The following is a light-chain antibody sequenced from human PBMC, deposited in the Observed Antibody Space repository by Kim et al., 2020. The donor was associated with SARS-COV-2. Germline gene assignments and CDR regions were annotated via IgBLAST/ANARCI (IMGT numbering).Light chain of an antibody. CDR2: INSDGSH. CDR3: QTWGTGSVV. Sequence: QLVLTQSPSASASLGASVKLTCTLSSGHSNYAIAWHQQQPEKGPRYLMKINSDGSHNKGDGIPDRFSGSSSGAERYLTISSLQSEDEADYYCQTWGTGSVVFGGGTQLTVL. V-gene: IGLV4-69*01. J-gene: IGLJ2*01. CDR1: SGHSNYA.